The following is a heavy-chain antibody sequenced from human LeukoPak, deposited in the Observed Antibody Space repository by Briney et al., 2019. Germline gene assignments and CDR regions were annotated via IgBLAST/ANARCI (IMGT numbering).Heavy chain of an antibody. D-gene: IGHD3-22*01. CDR3: ATEITTADYYDSSGYFY. CDR1: GYTFTSYG. J-gene: IGHJ4*02. Sequence: GASVKVSCKASGYTFTSYGISWVRQAPGQGLEWMGWISAYNGNTNYAQKLQGRVTMTTDTSTSTAYMELRSLRSDDTAVYYCATEITTADYYDSSGYFYWGQGTLVTVSS. V-gene: IGHV1-18*01. CDR2: ISAYNGNT.